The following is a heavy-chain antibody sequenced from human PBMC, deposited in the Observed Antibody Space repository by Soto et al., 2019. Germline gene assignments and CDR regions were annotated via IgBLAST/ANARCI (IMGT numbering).Heavy chain of an antibody. CDR2: ISHDGTYN. CDR3: GKEGHSSGRAGIFDY. CDR1: GFSFSNSP. J-gene: IGHJ4*02. V-gene: IGHV3-30-3*01. Sequence: QVQLVESGGGVIHPGGSLTLSCEASGFSFSNSPMHWVRQAPDKGLEWVAVISHDGTYNYYADSVRGRFTISRDNSRNTLFLQINNLRDDDTSVYFCGKEGHSSGRAGIFDYWGQGIPVIVSA. D-gene: IGHD6-19*01.